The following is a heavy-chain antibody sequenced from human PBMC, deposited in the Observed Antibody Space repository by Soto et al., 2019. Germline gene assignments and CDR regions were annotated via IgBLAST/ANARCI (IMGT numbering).Heavy chain of an antibody. J-gene: IGHJ3*02. D-gene: IGHD5-18*01. CDR3: ARAGYSYATGAFDI. V-gene: IGHV3-66*01. CDR1: GFTVSSNY. CDR2: IYSGGIT. Sequence: EVQLVESGGGLVQPGGSLRLSCAASGFTVSSNYMSWVRQAPGKGLEWVSVIYSGGITYYADSVKGRFTISRDNSKNTLYLQMNSLRAEDTAVYYCARAGYSYATGAFDIWGQGTMVTVSS.